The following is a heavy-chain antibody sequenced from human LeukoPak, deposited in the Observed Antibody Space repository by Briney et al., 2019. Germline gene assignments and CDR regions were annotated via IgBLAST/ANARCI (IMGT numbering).Heavy chain of an antibody. CDR2: IKQKGGEK. D-gene: IGHD3-10*01. CDR1: GFLFSSYW. Sequence: GRSLRLSSAASGFLFSSYWMTWVRQAPGKWREWVANIKQKGGEKNYVDSMKGRFTISRDNAKNSLYIQMNSLRGEDTAVYYCAREDYYGSGNYVAWGGGFDVWGQGTTVTVSS. J-gene: IGHJ6*02. V-gene: IGHV3-7*01. CDR3: AREDYYGSGNYVAWGGGFDV.